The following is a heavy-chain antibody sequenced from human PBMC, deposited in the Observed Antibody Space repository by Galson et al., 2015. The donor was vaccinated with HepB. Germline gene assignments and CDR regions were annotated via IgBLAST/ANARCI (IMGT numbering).Heavy chain of an antibody. CDR2: IYYSGST. V-gene: IGHV4-39*01. Sequence: SETLSLTCTVSGGSISSSSYYWGWIRQPPGKGLEWIGSIYYSGSTYYNPSLKSRVTISVDTSKNQFSLKLSSVTAADTAVYCCARQVQLWSTPYYFDYWGQGTLVTVSS. J-gene: IGHJ4*02. CDR1: GGSISSSSYY. D-gene: IGHD5-18*01. CDR3: ARQVQLWSTPYYFDY.